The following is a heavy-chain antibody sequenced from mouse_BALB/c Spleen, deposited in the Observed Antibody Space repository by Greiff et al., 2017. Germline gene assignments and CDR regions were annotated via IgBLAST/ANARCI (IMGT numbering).Heavy chain of an antibody. CDR1: GYTFTSHV. CDR3: ARLADGFDY. CDR2: INPYNDGT. Sequence: VQLQQSGPELVKPGASVKMSCKASGYTFTSHVMHWVKQKPGQGLEWIGYINPYNDGTKYNEKFKGKATLTSDKASRTAYMELSRQTSEDSAVYCCARLADGFDYWGQGTLVTVSA. V-gene: IGHV1-14*01. J-gene: IGHJ3*01.